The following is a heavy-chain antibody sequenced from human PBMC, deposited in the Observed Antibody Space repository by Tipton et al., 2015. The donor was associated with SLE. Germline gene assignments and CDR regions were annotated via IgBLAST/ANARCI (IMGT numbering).Heavy chain of an antibody. CDR3: ARGSLLWSHGPDP. J-gene: IGHJ5*02. CDR1: GYTFTSYD. Sequence: SGAEVKVSCKASGYTFTSYDINWGRQATGQGLEWMGWMNPNSGNTGYAQKFQGRVTMTRNTSISTAYMELSSLRSEDTAVYYCARGSLLWSHGPDPWGQGTLVTVSS. D-gene: IGHD2-21*01. V-gene: IGHV1-8*01. CDR2: MNPNSGNT.